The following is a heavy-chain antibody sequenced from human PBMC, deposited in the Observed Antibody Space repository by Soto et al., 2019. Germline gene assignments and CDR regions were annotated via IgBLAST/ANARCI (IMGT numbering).Heavy chain of an antibody. CDR2: ITSDGDST. Sequence: PGGSLRLSCSVSGFTFGKYAMHWVRQAPGKGLEYVSGITSDGDSTWHADSVKDRFTISRDNSKNTLFLQMSSLRVEDTAIYFCVKGNQLLRYYFEFWGPGTLVTVSS. V-gene: IGHV3-64D*06. J-gene: IGHJ4*01. CDR1: GFTFGKYA. CDR3: VKGNQLLRYYFEF. D-gene: IGHD2-15*01.